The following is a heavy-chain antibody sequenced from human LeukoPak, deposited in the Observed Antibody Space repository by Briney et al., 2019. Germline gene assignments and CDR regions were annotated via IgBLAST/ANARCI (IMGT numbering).Heavy chain of an antibody. CDR1: GFTFSSYD. D-gene: IGHD3-10*01. CDR2: IGTAGDT. J-gene: IGHJ4*02. Sequence: GGSLRLSCAASGFTFSSYDMHWVRQATGKGLEWVSAIGTAGDTYYPGSVKGRFTISRENAKNSLYLQMNSLRAGDTAVYYCARVGYYYGSGSYEYFDYWGQGTLVTVSS. CDR3: ARVGYYYGSGSYEYFDY. V-gene: IGHV3-13*01.